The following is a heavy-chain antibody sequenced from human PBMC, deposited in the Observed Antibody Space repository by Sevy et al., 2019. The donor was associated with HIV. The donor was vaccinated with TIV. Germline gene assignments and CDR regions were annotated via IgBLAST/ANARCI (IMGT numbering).Heavy chain of an antibody. Sequence: GGSLRLSCSASGFTFSNYAMHWVRQAPGKGLEHVSAISTDGVSTYYADSVKGTYTISRDSSKSMLYLQMGDLRVEDTAVYSCVDLLAAHPLGPFTNWGQGTLVTVSS. CDR1: GFTFSNYA. V-gene: IGHV3-64D*06. D-gene: IGHD6-6*01. CDR3: VDLLAAHPLGPFTN. CDR2: ISTDGVST. J-gene: IGHJ4*02.